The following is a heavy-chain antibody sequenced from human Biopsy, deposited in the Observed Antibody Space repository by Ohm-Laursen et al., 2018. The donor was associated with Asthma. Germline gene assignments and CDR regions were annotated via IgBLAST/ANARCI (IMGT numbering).Heavy chain of an antibody. CDR2: ISYDGSNK. CDR1: GFTFSSFG. V-gene: IGHV3-30*18. J-gene: IGHJ6*02. CDR3: AKDVVWFRELGGMDV. D-gene: IGHD3-10*01. Sequence: SSLRLSCAASGFTFSSFGMHWVRQAPGKGLEWVACISYDGSNKYYADSVKGRSTISRDNSKNTLYLQMSSLRAGDTAVYYCAKDVVWFRELGGMDVWGQGTTVTVSS.